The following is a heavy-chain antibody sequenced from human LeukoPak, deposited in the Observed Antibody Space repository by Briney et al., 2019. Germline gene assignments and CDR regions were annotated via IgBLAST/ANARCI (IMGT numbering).Heavy chain of an antibody. V-gene: IGHV3-15*01. CDR3: TTDRDYYGSGSYYTPDYYYYYGMDV. CDR1: GSTFGNAW. CDR2: FKSKTVGGTT. J-gene: IGHJ6*04. D-gene: IGHD3-10*01. Sequence: GGSLRPSGEAPGSTFGNAWIAGVARPPGKGLKWVGLFKSKTVGGTTDKAAPVKGRFTISRDDSKNTLYLQMNSLKTEDTAVYYCTTDRDYYGSGSYYTPDYYYYYGMDVWGKGTTVTVSS.